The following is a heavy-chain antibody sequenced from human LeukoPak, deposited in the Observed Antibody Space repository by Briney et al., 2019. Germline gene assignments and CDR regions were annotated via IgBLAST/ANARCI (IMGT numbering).Heavy chain of an antibody. CDR3: ARGGFALGVGSTKGLNWFDP. CDR1: GYTFINYY. V-gene: IGHV1-46*01. Sequence: GASVKIACKTSGYTFINYYVHWVRQAPGQGPEWMGIINPGGGSTNYARKFQGRVSMTRDTSTGTVYMELRNLKSEDTAAYYCARGGFALGVGSTKGLNWFDPWGQGTLVTVSS. J-gene: IGHJ5*02. D-gene: IGHD1-26*01. CDR2: INPGGGST.